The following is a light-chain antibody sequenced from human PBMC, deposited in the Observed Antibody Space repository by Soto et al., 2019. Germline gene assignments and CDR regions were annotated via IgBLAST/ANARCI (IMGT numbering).Light chain of an antibody. CDR3: SSYTSSRSPP. J-gene: IGLJ1*01. CDR2: DVS. Sequence: QSVLTQPASVSGSPGQSITISCTGTSSDVGGYNYVSWYQQHPGKAPKLMIYDVSNRPSGVSNRFSGSKSGNTASLTISGLQAEDEADYYCSSYTSSRSPPFGTATK. CDR1: SSDVGGYNY. V-gene: IGLV2-14*01.